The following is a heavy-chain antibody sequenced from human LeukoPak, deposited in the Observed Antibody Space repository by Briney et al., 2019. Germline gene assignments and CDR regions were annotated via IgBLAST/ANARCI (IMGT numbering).Heavy chain of an antibody. CDR3: ARNTCSGGSCYSDY. V-gene: IGHV1-18*01. J-gene: IGHJ4*02. CDR1: GYTFTSYG. D-gene: IGHD2-15*01. Sequence: ASEKVSCMASGYTFTSYGISWVRQAPGQGLEWMGWISAYNGNTNYAQKLQGRVTMTTDTSTSTAYMELRSLRSDDTAVYYCARNTCSGGSCYSDYWGQGTLVTVSS. CDR2: ISAYNGNT.